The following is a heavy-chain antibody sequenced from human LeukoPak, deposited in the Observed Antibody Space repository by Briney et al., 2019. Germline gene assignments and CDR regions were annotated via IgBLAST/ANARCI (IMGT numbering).Heavy chain of an antibody. CDR1: GFHFTNFW. J-gene: IGHJ4*02. CDR2: NYTGDSRT. CDR3: ARENFYDGTVEY. D-gene: IGHD3-22*01. Sequence: KRGGALEISCKASGFHFTNFWNAWVRPVPGKGLEWMGSNYTGDSRTGYSPSFDGQGTFSSDKSISTAYLQWSSLKASDTAMYYCARENFYDGTVEYWGQGTLVTVTS. V-gene: IGHV5-51*01.